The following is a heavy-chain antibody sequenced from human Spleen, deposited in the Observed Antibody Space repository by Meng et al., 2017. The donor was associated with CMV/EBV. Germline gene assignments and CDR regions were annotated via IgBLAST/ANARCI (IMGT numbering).Heavy chain of an antibody. CDR1: GFTLSDYS. D-gene: IGHD2-2*01. V-gene: IGHV3-21*01. CDR2: ISRSSGYI. J-gene: IGHJ6*02. Sequence: GESLKISCAASGFTLSDYSMNWVRQAPGKGLEWVSSISRSSGYIYYTDSVKGRFTISRDNSKNSLYVQMNSLRAEDTAVYYCARDLREGAWDQLPLYGMDVWGQGTTVTVSS. CDR3: ARDLREGAWDQLPLYGMDV.